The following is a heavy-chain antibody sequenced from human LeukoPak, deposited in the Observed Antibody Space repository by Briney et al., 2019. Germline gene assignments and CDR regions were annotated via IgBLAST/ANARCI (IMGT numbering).Heavy chain of an antibody. CDR3: ARDGAGLSMVRGVIIKYYFDY. CDR2: IWYDGSNK. V-gene: IGHV3-33*01. J-gene: IGHJ4*02. D-gene: IGHD3-10*01. CDR1: GFTFSSYG. Sequence: PGGSLRLSCAASGFTFSSYGVHWVRQAPGKGLEWVAVIWYDGSNKYYADSVKGRFTISRDNSKNTLYLQMNSLRAEDTAVYYCARDGAGLSMVRGVIIKYYFDYWGQGTLVTVSS.